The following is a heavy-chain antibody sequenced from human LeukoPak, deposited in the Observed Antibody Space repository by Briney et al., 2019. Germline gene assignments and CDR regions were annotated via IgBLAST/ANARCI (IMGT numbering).Heavy chain of an antibody. D-gene: IGHD6-6*01. J-gene: IGHJ4*02. CDR3: ARHQGSSSLDY. CDR1: GYSFTYYW. V-gene: IGHV5-51*01. Sequence: GESMKISCKGFGYSFTYYWIGWVRQMPGKGLEWMGIIYPGDSDTRYSPSFQGQVTISADKSISTAYLQWSSLKASDTAMYYCARHQGSSSLDYWGQGTLVTVSS. CDR2: IYPGDSDT.